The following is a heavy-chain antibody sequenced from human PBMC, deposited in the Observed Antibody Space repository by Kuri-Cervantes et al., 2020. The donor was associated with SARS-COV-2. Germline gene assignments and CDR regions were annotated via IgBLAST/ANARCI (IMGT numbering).Heavy chain of an antibody. CDR3: VKGRLWFGDRTFDY. Sequence: GESLKISCSASGFTFSSYAMHWVRQAPGKGLEYVSAISSNGGSTYYADSVKGRFTISRGNSKNTLYLQMSSLRAEDTAVYYCVKGRLWFGDRTFDYWGQGTLVTVSS. CDR2: ISSNGGST. D-gene: IGHD3-10*01. V-gene: IGHV3-64D*06. J-gene: IGHJ4*02. CDR1: GFTFSSYA.